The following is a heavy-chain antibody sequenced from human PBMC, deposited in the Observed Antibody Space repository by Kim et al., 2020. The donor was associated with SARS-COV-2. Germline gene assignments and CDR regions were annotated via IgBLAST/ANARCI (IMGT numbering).Heavy chain of an antibody. J-gene: IGHJ5*02. CDR1: GFTFTNYG. D-gene: IGHD3-10*01. CDR3: ARDLRSVNGSGNYGWFDP. V-gene: IGHV3-23*01. CDR2: ISNNGRNT. Sequence: GGSLRLSCSVSGFTFTNYGMGWLRQAPGKGLEWVSSISNNGRNTYYAESVKGRFTISRDNSKDMLYLQMNSLRAEDTAVYYCARDLRSVNGSGNYGWFDPWGQGALVTVSS.